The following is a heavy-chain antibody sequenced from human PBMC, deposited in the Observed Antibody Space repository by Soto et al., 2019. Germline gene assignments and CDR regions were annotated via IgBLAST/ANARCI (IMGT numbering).Heavy chain of an antibody. CDR3: AKEADLIGYNYGSCFDY. V-gene: IGHV1-24*01. D-gene: IGHD5-18*01. Sequence: ASVKVSCKVSGHTVTDLSIHWVRLSPGKGLEWMGNFEPEDGERVYAQKFQGRVKVTEDTSANTAYLELSSLTSDDTAVYYCAKEADLIGYNYGSCFDYWGQGTLVTVSS. CDR1: GHTVTDLS. J-gene: IGHJ4*02. CDR2: FEPEDGER.